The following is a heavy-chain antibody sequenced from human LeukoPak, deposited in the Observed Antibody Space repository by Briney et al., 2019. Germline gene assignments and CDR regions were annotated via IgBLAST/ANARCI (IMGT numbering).Heavy chain of an antibody. CDR3: ARDIRGSYFGFDY. CDR1: GFTFSSYS. J-gene: IGHJ4*02. CDR2: ISSSSYI. D-gene: IGHD1-26*01. Sequence: GGPLRLSCAASGFTFSSYSMNWVRQAPGKGLEWVSSISSSSYIYYADSVKGRFTISRDNAKNSLYLQMNSLRAEDTAVYYCARDIRGSYFGFDYWGQGTLVTVSS. V-gene: IGHV3-21*01.